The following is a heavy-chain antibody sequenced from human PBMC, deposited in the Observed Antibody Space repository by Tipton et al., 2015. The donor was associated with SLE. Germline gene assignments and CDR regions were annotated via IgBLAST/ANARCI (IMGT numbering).Heavy chain of an antibody. CDR3: ARDGGQRVISGTYDFYYYGLDV. V-gene: IGHV4-4*07. D-gene: IGHD6-13*01. J-gene: IGHJ6*02. CDR2: IYTGGNT. Sequence: GLVKPSETLSLTCTVSGGSISRYYWGWIRQPAGKGLEWIGRIYTGGNTKYNPSLESRVTLSVDASKDQFSLRLTSVTAADTAVYYCARDGGQRVISGTYDFYYYGLDVWGQGTTVTVSS. CDR1: GGSISRYY.